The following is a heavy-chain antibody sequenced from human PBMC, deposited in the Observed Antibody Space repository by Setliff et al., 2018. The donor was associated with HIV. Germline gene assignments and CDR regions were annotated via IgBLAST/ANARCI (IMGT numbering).Heavy chain of an antibody. CDR2: IHHAGNT. V-gene: IGHV4-38-2*01. Sequence: SETLSLTCAVSGYSISSNFLWGWVRQPPGQGLEWIGSIHHAGNTYYNPSLKSRVRISLDTSKNQFSLKLSSVAAADTAVYYCARHVCGGNCDINWFDPWGQGTLVTVSS. J-gene: IGHJ5*02. D-gene: IGHD2-21*02. CDR3: ARHVCGGNCDINWFDP. CDR1: GYSISSNFL.